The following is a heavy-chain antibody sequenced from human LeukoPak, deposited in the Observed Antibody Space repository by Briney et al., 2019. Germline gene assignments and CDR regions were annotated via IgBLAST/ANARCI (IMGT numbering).Heavy chain of an antibody. CDR3: AKDPAPYSGSYYFDY. V-gene: IGHV3-30*02. Sequence: AGGSLRLSCAASGFTFSSYGMHWVRQAPGKGLEWVAFIRYDGSNKYYADSVKGRFTISRDNSKNTLYLQMNSLRAEDTAVYYCAKDPAPYSGSYYFDYWGQGTLVTVSS. CDR1: GFTFSSYG. J-gene: IGHJ4*02. CDR2: IRYDGSNK. D-gene: IGHD1-26*01.